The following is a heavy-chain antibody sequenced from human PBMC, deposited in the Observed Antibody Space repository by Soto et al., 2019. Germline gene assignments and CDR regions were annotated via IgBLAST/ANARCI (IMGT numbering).Heavy chain of an antibody. D-gene: IGHD5-12*01. Sequence: QLQLQESGPGLVKPSETLSLTCTVSGGSISSSSYYWGWIRQPPGKWLEWIGSIYYSGSTYYNPALQSRVTLSVDTSKNQFSLKLSSVTAADTAVYYCARHPRDGYTPWYFDYWGQGTLVTVSS. V-gene: IGHV4-39*01. CDR1: GGSISSSSYY. J-gene: IGHJ4*02. CDR3: ARHPRDGYTPWYFDY. CDR2: IYYSGST.